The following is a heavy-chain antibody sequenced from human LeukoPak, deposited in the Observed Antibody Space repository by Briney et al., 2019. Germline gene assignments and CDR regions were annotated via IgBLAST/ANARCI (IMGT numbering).Heavy chain of an antibody. V-gene: IGHV1-69*04. D-gene: IGHD6-13*01. CDR1: GGTFSSYA. CDR2: IIPILGIA. Sequence: SVKVSCKASGGTFSSYAISWVRQAPGQGLEWMGRIIPILGIANYAQKFQGRVTITADKSTSTAYMELSSLRSEDTAVYYCARPPVSSSWYWFDPWGQGTLVTVSS. J-gene: IGHJ5*02. CDR3: ARPPVSSSWYWFDP.